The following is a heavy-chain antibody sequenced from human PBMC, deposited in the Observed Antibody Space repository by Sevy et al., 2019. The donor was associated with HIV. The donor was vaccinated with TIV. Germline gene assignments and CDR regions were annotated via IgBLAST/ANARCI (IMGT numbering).Heavy chain of an antibody. D-gene: IGHD2-21*02. V-gene: IGHV3-11*01. CDR3: ARDKGGLTEGDYYYYGMDV. CDR1: GFTFSDYY. J-gene: IGHJ6*02. CDR2: ISSSGSTI. Sequence: GGSLRLSCAASGFTFSDYYMSWILQAPGKGLEWVSYISSSGSTIYYADSVKGRFTISRDNAKNSLYLQMNSLRAEDTAVYYCARDKGGLTEGDYYYYGMDVWGQGTTVTVSS.